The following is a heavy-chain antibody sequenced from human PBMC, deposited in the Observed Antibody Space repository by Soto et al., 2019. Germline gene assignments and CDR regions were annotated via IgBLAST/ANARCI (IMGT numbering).Heavy chain of an antibody. D-gene: IGHD5-12*01. CDR3: ARYGGWLQLNHYHYFDY. J-gene: IGHJ4*02. CDR1: GYTFTSYA. Sequence: QVQLVQSGAEVKKPGASVKVSCKASGYTFTSYAMHWVRQAPGQRLEWMGWINAGNGNTKYSQKFQGRVTITRDTSASTAYMELSSLRYEDTAVYYCARYGGWLQLNHYHYFDYWGQGTLVTVSS. CDR2: INAGNGNT. V-gene: IGHV1-3*01.